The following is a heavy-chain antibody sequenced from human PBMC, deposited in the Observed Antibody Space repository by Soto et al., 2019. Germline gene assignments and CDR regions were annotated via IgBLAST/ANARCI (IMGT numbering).Heavy chain of an antibody. CDR3: ARARFDSWSHIYYGLDV. D-gene: IGHD3-3*01. Sequence: SETLSLTFAVYGGSFSGYSWNWLRQPPGTGLEWIGEINHSGTTDYNPALKSRVTMSVDTSKNQFSLRVTSVTAADTAVYYCARARFDSWSHIYYGLDVWGQGTTVTVSS. CDR2: INHSGTT. J-gene: IGHJ6*02. V-gene: IGHV4-34*01. CDR1: GGSFSGYS.